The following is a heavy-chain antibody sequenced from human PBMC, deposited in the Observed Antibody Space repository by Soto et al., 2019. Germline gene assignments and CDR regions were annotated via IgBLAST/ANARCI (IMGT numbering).Heavy chain of an antibody. V-gene: IGHV4-39*01. J-gene: IGHJ4*02. CDR3: ARHSTPWDGSGYFDS. CDR2: IYFGGNT. Sequence: PSETLSLTCTVSGVSINNSDFLWGWVRQPPGKALEWIGSIYFGGNTYYNPSLESRVTISADTSKNQISLKLTSVTAAHTAVYYCARHSTPWDGSGYFDSWGQGTLVTVSS. CDR1: GVSINNSDFL. D-gene: IGHD5-12*01.